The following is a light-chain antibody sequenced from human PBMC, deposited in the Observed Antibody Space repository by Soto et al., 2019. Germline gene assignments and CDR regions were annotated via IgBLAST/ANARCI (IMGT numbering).Light chain of an antibody. J-gene: IGKJ4*01. CDR1: QSISNW. CDR2: KAS. Sequence: DILMTQSPSTLSASVGDRVTITCRARQSISNWLAWYQQKPGKAPKLLIYKASSLESGVPSRFSGRGSGTEFTLTISSLQPDYFATYYSQCALTFGGGTKVEIK. V-gene: IGKV1-5*03. CDR3: QCALT.